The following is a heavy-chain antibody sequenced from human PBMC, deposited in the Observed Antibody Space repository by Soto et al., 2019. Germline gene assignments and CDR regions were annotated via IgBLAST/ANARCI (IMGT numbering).Heavy chain of an antibody. Sequence: GGSLRLSCAASGFTFSSYAMSWVRQAPGKGLEWVSAISGSGGSTYYADSVKGRFTISRDNSKNTLYLQMNSLGAEDTAVYYCAKGTKLRYYNYMDVWGKGTTVTVSS. CDR3: AKGTKLRYYNYMDV. D-gene: IGHD1-7*01. CDR2: ISGSGGST. J-gene: IGHJ6*03. CDR1: GFTFSSYA. V-gene: IGHV3-23*01.